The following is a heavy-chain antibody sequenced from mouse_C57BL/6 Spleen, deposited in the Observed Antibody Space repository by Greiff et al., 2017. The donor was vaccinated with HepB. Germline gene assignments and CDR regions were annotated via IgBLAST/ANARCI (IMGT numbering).Heavy chain of an antibody. V-gene: IGHV10-1*01. CDR2: IRSKSNNYAT. D-gene: IGHD1-1*01. CDR1: GFSFNTYA. CDR3: VRRNNYGSSYWYFDV. J-gene: IGHJ1*03. Sequence: EVQRVESGGGLVQPKGSLKLSCAASGFSFNTYAMNWVRQAPGKGLEWVARIRSKSNNYATYYADSVKDRFTISRDDSESMLYLQMNNLKTEDTAMYYCVRRNNYGSSYWYFDVWGTGTTVTVSS.